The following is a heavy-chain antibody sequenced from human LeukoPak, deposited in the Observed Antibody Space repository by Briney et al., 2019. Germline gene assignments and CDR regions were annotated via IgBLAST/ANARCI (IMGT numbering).Heavy chain of an antibody. CDR3: AREPTFTIFGVVGYFDY. CDR2: ISAYNGNT. J-gene: IGHJ4*02. CDR1: GYTFTSYG. D-gene: IGHD3-3*01. V-gene: IGHV1-18*01. Sequence: ASVKVSCKASGYTFTSYGISWVRQAPGQGLEWMGWISAYNGNTNYAQKLQGRVTMTTDTSTSTAYMELRSLRSDDTAVYYCAREPTFTIFGVVGYFDYWGQGTLVTVSS.